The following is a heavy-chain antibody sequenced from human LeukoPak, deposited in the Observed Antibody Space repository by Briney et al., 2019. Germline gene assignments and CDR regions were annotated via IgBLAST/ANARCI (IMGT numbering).Heavy chain of an antibody. J-gene: IGHJ4*02. CDR1: GFTFSSYA. Sequence: GGSLRLSCAASGFTFSSYAMSWVRQAPGKGLEWVSAISGSGGSTYYADSVKGRFTISRDNSKNTLYLQMNSLRAEDTAVYYCAKDLHAGNSRTLSFDYWGQGTLVTVSS. CDR3: AKDLHAGNSRTLSFDY. V-gene: IGHV3-23*01. D-gene: IGHD4-23*01. CDR2: ISGSGGST.